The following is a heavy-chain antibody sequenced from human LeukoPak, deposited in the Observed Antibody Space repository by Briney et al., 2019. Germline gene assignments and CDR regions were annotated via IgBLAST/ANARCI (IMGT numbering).Heavy chain of an antibody. CDR2: VVPVLHMS. CDR3: AAALIYYYDTSVYPFRDY. Sequence: ASVKVSCKISGGTFSNYSISWVRQAPGHGLEWLGRVVPVLHMSNYAQQFEGKVTITADNSATTVYMELSNLRSEDTALYFCAAALIYYYDTSVYPFRDYWGQGTLVTVSS. D-gene: IGHD3-22*01. V-gene: IGHV1-69*02. J-gene: IGHJ4*02. CDR1: GGTFSNYS.